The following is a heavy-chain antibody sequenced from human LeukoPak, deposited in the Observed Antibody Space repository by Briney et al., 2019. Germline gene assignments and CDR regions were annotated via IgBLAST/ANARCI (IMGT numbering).Heavy chain of an antibody. J-gene: IGHJ3*02. CDR2: MNPNSGNT. CDR3: ARSEDAFDI. V-gene: IGHV1-8*01. Sequence: XWVRQAXGQGLEWMGWMNPNSGNTGYAQKFQGRVTMTRNTSISTAYMELSSLRSEDTAVYYCARSEDAFDIWGQGTMVTVSS.